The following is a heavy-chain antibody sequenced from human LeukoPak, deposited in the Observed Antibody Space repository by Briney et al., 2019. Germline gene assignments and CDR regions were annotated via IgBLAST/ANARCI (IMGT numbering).Heavy chain of an antibody. CDR1: GFTFDDYV. CDR2: INWNACIT. D-gene: IGHD3-22*01. CDR3: VKVLGSSGYYYADAFDI. J-gene: IGHJ3*02. Sequence: GGSLRLSCAASGFTFDDYVLSWVRQAPGKGLHWVSGINWNACITGCADSATGRFTISRDNSKNTLYLQMSSLRAEDTAVYYCVKVLGSSGYYYADAFDIWGHGTMVTVSS. V-gene: IGHV3-20*04.